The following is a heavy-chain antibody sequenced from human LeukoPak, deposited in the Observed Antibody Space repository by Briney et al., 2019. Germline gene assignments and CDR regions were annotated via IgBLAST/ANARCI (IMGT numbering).Heavy chain of an antibody. CDR1: GGSFSGYY. CDR3: ARRQIYDY. J-gene: IGHJ4*02. V-gene: IGHV4-34*01. CDR2: INHSGST. Sequence: XETLSLTCAVYGGSFSGYYWSWIRQPPGKGLEWIGEINHSGSTNYNPSLRSRVTISVDTSKNQFSLKLSSVTAADTAVYYCARRQIYDYWGQGTLVTVSS.